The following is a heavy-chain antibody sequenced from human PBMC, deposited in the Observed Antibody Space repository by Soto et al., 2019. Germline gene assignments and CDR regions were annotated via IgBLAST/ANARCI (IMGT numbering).Heavy chain of an antibody. CDR1: GYTFTSKG. J-gene: IGHJ3*01. CDR2: ISAYNGNT. CDR3: AREARYCSSTSCPWTS. V-gene: IGHV1-18*01. D-gene: IGHD2-2*01. Sequence: QVQLVQSGAEVKKPGASVKVSCKASGYTFTSKGISWVRQAPGQGLEWMGWISAYNGNTNYAQKLQGRVTMTTDTSTSTAYMELRSLRSDDTAVYYCAREARYCSSTSCPWTSWGQGTMVTVSS.